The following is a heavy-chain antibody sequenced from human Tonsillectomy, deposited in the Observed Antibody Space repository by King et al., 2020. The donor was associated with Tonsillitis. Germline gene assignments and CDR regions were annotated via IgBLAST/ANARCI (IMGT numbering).Heavy chain of an antibody. CDR2: TYYRSQWFT. CDR1: GDSVSRDSGA. CDR3: ARALGSEGDY. Sequence: VQLQQSGPRLVKPSQTLSLTCAISGDSVSRDSGAWNWIRQSPSRGLEWLGRTYYRSQWFTDYGDSKGRITIDPDTSRNQFSLQLTSVTPDDTAVYYCARALGSEGDYWGQGTLITVSS. J-gene: IGHJ4*02. V-gene: IGHV6-1*01. D-gene: IGHD3-16*01.